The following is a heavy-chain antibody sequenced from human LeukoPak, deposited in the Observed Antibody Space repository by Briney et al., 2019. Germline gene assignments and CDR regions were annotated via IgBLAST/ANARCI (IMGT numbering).Heavy chain of an antibody. CDR1: GYSFTSYW. D-gene: IGHD4-17*01. V-gene: IGHV5-10-1*01. CDR2: IDPSDSYT. CDR3: ASTPPRVTTTALDY. J-gene: IGHJ4*02. Sequence: GESLKISCKGSGYSFTSYWITWVRQMPGKGLEWMGRIDPSDSYTNYSPSFQSHVTISADKSISTAYLQWSSLKASDTAMYYCASTPPRVTTTALDYWGQGTLVTVSS.